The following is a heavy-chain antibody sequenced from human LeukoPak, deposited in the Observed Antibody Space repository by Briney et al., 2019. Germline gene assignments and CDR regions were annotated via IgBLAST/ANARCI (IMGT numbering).Heavy chain of an antibody. D-gene: IGHD3-10*01. CDR1: GFTFSSYG. CDR2: ISHDGSDS. V-gene: IGHV3-30*18. J-gene: IGHJ4*02. CDR3: AKELYFGSGSYPDY. Sequence: PGRSLRVSCAASGFTFSSYGMHWVRQAPGKGPEWVAVISHDGSDSHYADSVKGRFTISRDNSKNTVYLQMSSLRPEDTAVYFCAKELYFGSGSYPDYWGQGTLVRVSS.